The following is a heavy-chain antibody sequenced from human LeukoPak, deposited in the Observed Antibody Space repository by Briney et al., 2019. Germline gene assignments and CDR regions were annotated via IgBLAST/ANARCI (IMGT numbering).Heavy chain of an antibody. CDR1: GGSFSGYY. CDR2: INHSGST. J-gene: IGHJ1*01. Sequence: SETLSLTCAVYGGSFSGYYWSWIRQPPGKGLEWIGEINHSGSTNYNPSLKSRVTISVDTSKNQFSLKLSSVTAADTAVHYCARVYSSSWYTSEYFQHWGQGTLVTVSS. CDR3: ARVYSSSWYTSEYFQH. V-gene: IGHV4-34*01. D-gene: IGHD6-13*01.